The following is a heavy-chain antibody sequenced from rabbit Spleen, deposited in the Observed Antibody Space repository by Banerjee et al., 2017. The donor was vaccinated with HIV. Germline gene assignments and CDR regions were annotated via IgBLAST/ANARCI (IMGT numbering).Heavy chain of an antibody. Sequence: QEQLEESGGGLVKPGASLKLTCKDSGFSFSDRDVMCWVCQAPGKGLECIACINTYTVKSVYSSWATGRFTFSRTSSTTVTLQMTMLTAADTAAYFFARDLTGIIGWNFYLWGPGTLVTVS. D-gene: IGHD1-1*01. CDR3: ARDLTGIIGWNFYL. J-gene: IGHJ4*01. V-gene: IGHV1S45*01. CDR1: GFSFSDRDV. CDR2: INTYTVKS.